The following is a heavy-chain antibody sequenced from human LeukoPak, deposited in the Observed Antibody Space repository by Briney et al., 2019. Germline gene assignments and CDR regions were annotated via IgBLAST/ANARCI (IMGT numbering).Heavy chain of an antibody. V-gene: IGHV4-61*09. J-gene: IGHJ4*02. D-gene: IGHD3-9*01. CDR2: IYRSRST. Sequence: PSETLSLTCTVSGGSISSGSYFWNWIRQPAGKGLEWIGHIYRSRSTNFNPSLKSRVTISVDTSKNQLSLKLSSVTAADTAVYYCARAQTYYDILTGYYNTYYFDYWGQGTLVTVSS. CDR3: ARAQTYYDILTGYYNTYYFDY. CDR1: GGSISSGSYF.